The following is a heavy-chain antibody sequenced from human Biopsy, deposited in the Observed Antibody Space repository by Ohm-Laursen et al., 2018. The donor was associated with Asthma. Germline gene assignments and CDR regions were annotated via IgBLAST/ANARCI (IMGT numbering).Heavy chain of an antibody. J-gene: IGHJ4*02. CDR2: ISYDGSNK. D-gene: IGHD3-3*01. CDR1: GFTFSSYG. Sequence: SLRLSCTATGFTFSSYGMHWVRQAPGKGLEWVAVISYDGSNKYYADSVKGRFTISRDNSKNTLYLQMNSLKAEDTAVYYCASQSSGPDFWSGYYYFDYWGQGTLVTVSS. V-gene: IGHV3-30*03. CDR3: ASQSSGPDFWSGYYYFDY.